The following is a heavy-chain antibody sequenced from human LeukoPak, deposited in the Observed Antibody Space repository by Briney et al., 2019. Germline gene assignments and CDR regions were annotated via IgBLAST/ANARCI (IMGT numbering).Heavy chain of an antibody. V-gene: IGHV4-34*01. CDR1: GFTFSSYS. Sequence: PGGSLRLSCAASGFTFSSYSMNWVRQPPGKGLEWIGEIFHGGSPNCNPSLKSRVTTSVDTSKNQFSLKLTSVTAADTAMYYCARGERKNSRWDMSWGQGTLVTVSS. CDR2: IFHGGSP. D-gene: IGHD2/OR15-2a*01. J-gene: IGHJ4*02. CDR3: ARGERKNSRWDMS.